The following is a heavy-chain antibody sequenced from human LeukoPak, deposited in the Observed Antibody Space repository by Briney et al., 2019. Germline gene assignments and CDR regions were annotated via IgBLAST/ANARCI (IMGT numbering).Heavy chain of an antibody. CDR1: GDSISSSSYY. J-gene: IGHJ4*02. CDR3: ARRGPQSDCSGGSCYSGEYYFDY. D-gene: IGHD2-15*01. V-gene: IGHV4-39*07. CDR2: IHYSGST. Sequence: SETLSLTCTVSGDSISSSSYYWGWMRQPPGKGLEWIGSIHYSGSTSYNPSLKSRVTISVDTSKNQFSLKLSSVTAADTAVYYCARRGPQSDCSGGSCYSGEYYFDYWGQGTLVTVSS.